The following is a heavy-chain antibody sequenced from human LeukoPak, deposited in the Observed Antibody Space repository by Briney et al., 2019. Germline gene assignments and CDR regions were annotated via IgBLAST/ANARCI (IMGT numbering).Heavy chain of an antibody. V-gene: IGHV4-59*01. Sequence: PSETLSLTCTVSGGSISNYYWSWIRQPPGKGLEWIGYRYYSGSTNYNPSLISRVTISVDTSRNQFSLKLTSVTAADTAVYFCAGGGDWKYFHCWGQGALVTVSS. CDR3: AGGGDWKYFHC. D-gene: IGHD2-21*02. J-gene: IGHJ4*02. CDR1: GGSISNYY. CDR2: RYYSGST.